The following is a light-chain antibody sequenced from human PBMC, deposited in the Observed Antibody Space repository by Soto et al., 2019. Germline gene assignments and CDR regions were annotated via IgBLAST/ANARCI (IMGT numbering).Light chain of an antibody. V-gene: IGKV1-6*01. CDR1: QGIRND. CDR2: AAS. J-gene: IGKJ4*01. Sequence: AIQMTQSPSSLSASVGDRVTITCRASQGIRNDLGWYQQKPGKAPKLLIYAASSLQSGVPSRFSGSGSGTDVTLTISSLQPEEFATYYCLQDYNYPLTFGGGTKVEIK. CDR3: LQDYNYPLT.